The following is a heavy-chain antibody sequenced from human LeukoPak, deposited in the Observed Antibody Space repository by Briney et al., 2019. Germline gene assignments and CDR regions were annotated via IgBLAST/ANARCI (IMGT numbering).Heavy chain of an antibody. CDR3: ARGEDGDYVGTNNWFDP. CDR2: IYYSGSI. D-gene: IGHD4-17*01. Sequence: SETLSLTCTVSGGPISSYYWSWIRQPPGKGLEWIGYIYYSGSINYNPSLKSRVTISVDTSKHQFSLKLSSVTAADTAVYYCARGEDGDYVGTNNWFDPWGQGTLVTVSS. J-gene: IGHJ5*02. V-gene: IGHV4-59*01. CDR1: GGPISSYY.